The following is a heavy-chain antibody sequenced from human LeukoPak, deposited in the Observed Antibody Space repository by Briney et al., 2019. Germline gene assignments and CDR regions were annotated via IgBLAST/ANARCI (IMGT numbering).Heavy chain of an antibody. V-gene: IGHV3-33*01. CDR3: ARATYNWNSYYFDY. CDR1: GFTFSSYG. J-gene: IGHJ4*02. Sequence: GGSLRLSCAASGFTFSSYGMHWVRQAPGKGLEWVAVIWYDGSNKYYADSVKCRFTISRDNSKNTLCLQMNSLRAEDTAVYYCARATYNWNSYYFDYWGQGTLVTVSS. CDR2: IWYDGSNK. D-gene: IGHD1-7*01.